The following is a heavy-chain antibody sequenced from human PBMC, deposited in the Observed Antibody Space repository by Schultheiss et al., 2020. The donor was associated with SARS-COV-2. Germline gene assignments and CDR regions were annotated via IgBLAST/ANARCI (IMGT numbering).Heavy chain of an antibody. Sequence: GGSLRLSCAASGFTFSTYSMNWVRQAPGKGLEWVSSISSSSSYIYYADSVKGRFTISRDNAKNSLYLQMNSLRAEDTAVYYCARDPRTRYYFDYWGQGTLVTVSS. D-gene: IGHD1-14*01. J-gene: IGHJ4*02. CDR1: GFTFSTYS. CDR3: ARDPRTRYYFDY. V-gene: IGHV3-21*01. CDR2: ISSSSSYI.